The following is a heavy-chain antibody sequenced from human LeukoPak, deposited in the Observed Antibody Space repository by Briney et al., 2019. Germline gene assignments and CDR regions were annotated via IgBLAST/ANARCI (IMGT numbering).Heavy chain of an antibody. D-gene: IGHD5/OR15-5a*01. CDR1: GFTVSSNY. CDR3: AARRYSVGCLDY. V-gene: IGHV3-66*01. CDR2: IYSDGNT. Sequence: GGSLRLSCAASGFTVSSNYISWVRQAPGKGLEWISVIYSDGNTYYADSVKGRFTISRDNSKNTLYLQMNSLRAEDTTVYYCAARRYSVGCLDYWGQGALVTVSS. J-gene: IGHJ4*02.